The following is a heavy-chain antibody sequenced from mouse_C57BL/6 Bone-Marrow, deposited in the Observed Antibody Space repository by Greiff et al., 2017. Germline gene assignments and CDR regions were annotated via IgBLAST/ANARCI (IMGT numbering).Heavy chain of an antibody. CDR3: AIRDYFDY. V-gene: IGHV1-81*01. CDR2: IYPGSGNT. CDR1: GYNITDYG. Sequence: QVQLQQSGAELVRPGASVKLSCKASGYNITDYGISWVKPRTGQGLEWIGWIYPGSGNTYYNEKFKGKATMTSDKSSNTAYLELRSLTSEDSAVYSCAIRDYFDYWGQGTTLTVSA. J-gene: IGHJ2*01.